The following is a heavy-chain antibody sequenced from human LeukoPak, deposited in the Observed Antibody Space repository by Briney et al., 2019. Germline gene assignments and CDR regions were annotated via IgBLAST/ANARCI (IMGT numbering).Heavy chain of an antibody. CDR1: GFTFSSYA. CDR3: AKDGERGSYSYFDY. CDR2: ISGSTGST. J-gene: IGHJ4*02. Sequence: GGSLRLSCAASGFTFSSYAMSWVRQAPGKGLEWVSAISGSTGSTYYADSVKGRFTISRDNSKNTLYPQMKSLRAEDTAVYYCAKDGERGSYSYFDYWGQGTLVTVSS. D-gene: IGHD1-26*01. V-gene: IGHV3-23*01.